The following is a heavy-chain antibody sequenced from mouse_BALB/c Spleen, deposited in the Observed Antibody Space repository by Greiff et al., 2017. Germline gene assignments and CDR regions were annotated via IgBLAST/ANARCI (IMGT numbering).Heavy chain of an antibody. V-gene: IGHV1-9*01. J-gene: IGHJ2*01. Sequence: VQGVESGAELMKPGASVKISCKATGYTFSSYWIEWVKQRPGHGLEWIGDILPGSSSTNYNEKFKGKATFTADTSSNTAYMQLSSLTSEDSAVYYCARRRITTVVAPFDNWGQGTTLTVSS. D-gene: IGHD1-1*01. CDR3: ARRRITTVVAPFDN. CDR1: GYTFSSYW. CDR2: ILPGSSST.